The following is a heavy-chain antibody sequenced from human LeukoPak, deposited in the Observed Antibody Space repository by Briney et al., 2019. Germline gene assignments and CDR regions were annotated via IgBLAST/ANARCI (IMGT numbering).Heavy chain of an antibody. D-gene: IGHD2-21*02. V-gene: IGHV3-30-3*01. CDR2: ISYDGSNK. CDR3: AREGYCGGDCYSNYFDY. J-gene: IGHJ4*02. Sequence: GGSLRLSCAASGFTFSSYAMHWVRQAPSKGLEWVAVISYDGSNKYYADSVKGRFTISRDNSKNTLYLQMNSLRAEDTAVYYCAREGYCGGDCYSNYFDYWGQGTLVTVSS. CDR1: GFTFSSYA.